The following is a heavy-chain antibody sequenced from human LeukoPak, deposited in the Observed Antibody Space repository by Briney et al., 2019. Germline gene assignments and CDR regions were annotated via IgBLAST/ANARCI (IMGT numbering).Heavy chain of an antibody. D-gene: IGHD4-11*01. Sequence: GGSLRLSCAASGFTFSSYSMNWVRQAPGKGLEWVSSISSTSTYIYYADSVKGRFTISRDNAKNSLYLQMNSLRAEDTAVYYCARRPFPPTTIPTPSYYMDVWGKGTTVTVSS. CDR2: ISSTSTYI. CDR1: GFTFSSYS. V-gene: IGHV3-21*01. CDR3: ARRPFPPTTIPTPSYYMDV. J-gene: IGHJ6*03.